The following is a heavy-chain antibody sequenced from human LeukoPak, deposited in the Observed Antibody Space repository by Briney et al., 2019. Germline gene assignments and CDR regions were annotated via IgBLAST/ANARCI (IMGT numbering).Heavy chain of an antibody. CDR2: IIPILGIA. CDR3: ARVKYTHHYGMDV. V-gene: IGHV1-69*04. J-gene: IGHJ6*02. CDR1: GGTFSSYA. D-gene: IGHD5-18*01. Sequence: ASVTVSCKASGGTFSSYAISWVRQAPGQGLEWMGRIIPILGIANYAQKFQGRVTITADKSTSTAYMELSSLRSEDTAVYYCARVKYTHHYGMDVWGQGTTVTVSS.